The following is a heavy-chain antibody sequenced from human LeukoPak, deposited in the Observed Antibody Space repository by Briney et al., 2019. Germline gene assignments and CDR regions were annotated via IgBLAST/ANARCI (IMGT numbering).Heavy chain of an antibody. V-gene: IGHV5-51*01. CDR2: IYPGGSDT. J-gene: IGHJ4*02. CDR3: ALLQGGSGWYTGYFDY. CDR1: GYSFTSYW. Sequence: GESLKISCKGSGYSFTSYWIGWVRQMPGKGLEWMGIIYPGGSDTRYSPSFQGQVTISADKSISTAYLQWSSLKASDTAMYYCALLQGGSGWYTGYFDYWGQGTLVTVSS. D-gene: IGHD6-19*01.